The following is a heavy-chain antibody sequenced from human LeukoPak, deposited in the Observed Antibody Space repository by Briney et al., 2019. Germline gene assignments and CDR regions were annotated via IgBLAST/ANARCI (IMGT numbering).Heavy chain of an antibody. Sequence: ASVKVSCKASGYTFTSYGISWVRQAPGQGLEWMGWISSYNGNTNYAQNLQGRVTMTTDTSASTAYMELSSLRSEDMAVYYCARGDYVWGSYRYNYYMDVWGKGTTVTVSS. CDR3: ARGDYVWGSYRYNYYMDV. CDR1: GYTFTSYG. CDR2: ISSYNGNT. J-gene: IGHJ6*03. V-gene: IGHV1-18*03. D-gene: IGHD3-16*02.